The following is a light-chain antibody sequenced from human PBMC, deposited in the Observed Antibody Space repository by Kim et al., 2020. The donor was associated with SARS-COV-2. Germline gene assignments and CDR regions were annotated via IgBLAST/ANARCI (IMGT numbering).Light chain of an antibody. Sequence: DIQMTQSPSTLSASVGDRVTITCRASQIISSWLAWYQQKPGKVPKLLMYEASSLESGVPSRFSGSGSGTEFTLTISSLQPDDFATYYCQQYKSYSWTFGQGTKVDIK. CDR3: QQYKSYSWT. CDR1: QIISSW. J-gene: IGKJ1*01. V-gene: IGKV1-5*01. CDR2: EAS.